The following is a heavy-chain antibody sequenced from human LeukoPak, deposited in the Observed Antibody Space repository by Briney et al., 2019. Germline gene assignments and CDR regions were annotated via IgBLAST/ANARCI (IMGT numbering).Heavy chain of an antibody. CDR1: GGSISSGGYY. V-gene: IGHV4-31*03. CDR3: ARGSIVVVVAATPAYNWFDP. CDR2: IYYSGST. J-gene: IGHJ5*02. D-gene: IGHD2-15*01. Sequence: SETLSLTCTVSGGSISSGGYYWSWIRQHPGKGLEWIGYIYYSGSTYYNPSLKSRVTISVGTSKNQFSLKLSSVTAADTAVYYCARGSIVVVVAATPAYNWFDPWGQGTLVTVSS.